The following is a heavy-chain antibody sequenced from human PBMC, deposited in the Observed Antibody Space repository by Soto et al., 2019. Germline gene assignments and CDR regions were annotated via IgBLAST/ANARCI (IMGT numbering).Heavy chain of an antibody. CDR1: GFSFSSYA. CDR2: ISYDGSNK. J-gene: IGHJ4*02. Sequence: VQLLESGGGLVQPGGSLRLSCAASGFSFSSYAMSWVRQAPGKGLEWVAVISYDGSNKYYADSVKGRFTISRDNSKNTLYLQMNSLRAEDTAVYYCARAGYCSSTSCYMSPDYWGQGTLVTVSS. CDR3: ARAGYCSSTSCYMSPDY. V-gene: IGHV3-30-3*01. D-gene: IGHD2-2*02.